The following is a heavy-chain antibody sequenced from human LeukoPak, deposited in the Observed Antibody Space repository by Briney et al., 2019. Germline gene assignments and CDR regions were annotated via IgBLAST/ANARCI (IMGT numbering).Heavy chain of an antibody. V-gene: IGHV3-23*01. J-gene: IGHJ4*02. Sequence: GGSLRLSCAASGFTFSNYAINWVRQAPGKGLEWVSAISASGGSSYYADSVRDRFTISRDDSKNMLYLKMSRLRAEDTAVYYCAKEMALGIAVAGFFDFWGQGTLVTVSS. CDR3: AKEMALGIAVAGFFDF. CDR1: GFTFSNYA. CDR2: ISASGGSS. D-gene: IGHD6-19*01.